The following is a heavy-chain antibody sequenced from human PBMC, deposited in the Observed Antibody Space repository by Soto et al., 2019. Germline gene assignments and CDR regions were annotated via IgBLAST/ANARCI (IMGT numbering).Heavy chain of an antibody. Sequence: PGGSLRLSCAASGFTFSSYAMSWVRQAPGKGLEWVSCISGGGSTYYADSVNGRFTISREHSKNTLYLQMNSLRAEDTAVYYCAKDRIAAGNWFDPWGPGTLVTVS. D-gene: IGHD6-25*01. J-gene: IGHJ5*02. CDR1: GFTFSSYA. V-gene: IGHV3-23*01. CDR2: ISGGGST. CDR3: AKDRIAAGNWFDP.